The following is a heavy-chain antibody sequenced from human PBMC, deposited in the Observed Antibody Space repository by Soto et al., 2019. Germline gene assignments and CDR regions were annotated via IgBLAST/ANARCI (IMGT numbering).Heavy chain of an antibody. J-gene: IGHJ4*02. D-gene: IGHD5-12*01. Sequence: EVQLLESGGGLVQPGGSLRLSCAASGFTFSSYAMSWVRQAPGKGLEWVSAISGSGGSTYYADSVKGRFTISRDNSKNTLDLQMNSLRAEDTAVYYCAKEGVYSGYDTSYFDYWGQGTLVTVSS. CDR1: GFTFSSYA. CDR2: ISGSGGST. V-gene: IGHV3-23*01. CDR3: AKEGVYSGYDTSYFDY.